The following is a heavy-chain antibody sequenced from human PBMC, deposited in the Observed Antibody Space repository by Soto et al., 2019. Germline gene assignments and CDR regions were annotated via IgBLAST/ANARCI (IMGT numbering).Heavy chain of an antibody. Sequence: PSETLSLTCTVSGGSTSSDNYWSWIRQPPGKGLEWIGHIYYSGNTDYNPSLKSRLAISVDTSKKQFSLKLSSVTAADTAVYYCARIYRDCNSARCYSFDYWGQGTLVTVSS. V-gene: IGHV4-30-4*01. J-gene: IGHJ4*02. CDR2: IYYSGNT. CDR3: ARIYRDCNSARCYSFDY. D-gene: IGHD2-2*02. CDR1: GGSTSSDNY.